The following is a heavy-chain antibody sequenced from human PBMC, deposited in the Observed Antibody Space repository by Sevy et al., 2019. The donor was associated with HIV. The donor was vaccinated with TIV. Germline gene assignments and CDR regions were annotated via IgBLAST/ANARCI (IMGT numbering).Heavy chain of an antibody. V-gene: IGHV3-30*18. J-gene: IGHJ6*02. Sequence: GGCLRLSCIGSGFSFSYYGIHWVRQAPGKGLDWVALISHDGINEYYADTVKGRFTISREYSKNTVYLEMNSLRNEDTAIYFCANAYSGSYSHSYLYALDVWGQGTTVTVSS. CDR1: GFSFSYYG. CDR2: ISHDGINE. D-gene: IGHD1-26*01. CDR3: ANAYSGSYSHSYLYALDV.